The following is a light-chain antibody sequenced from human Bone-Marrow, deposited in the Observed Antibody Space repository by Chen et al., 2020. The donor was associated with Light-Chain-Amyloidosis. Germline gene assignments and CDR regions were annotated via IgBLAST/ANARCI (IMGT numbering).Light chain of an antibody. CDR2: DVS. CDR1: SSDVGGYNF. CDR3: SSYTSSSTLV. V-gene: IGLV2-14*01. Sequence: QSALTQPASVSGSPGQSITISCTGTSSDVGGYNFVSWYQQHPGKAPKLMIYDVSNRPSGVSNRFSGSKSGNTASRTIAGLQAEDEADYYCSSYTSSSTLVFGGGTKLTGL. J-gene: IGLJ2*01.